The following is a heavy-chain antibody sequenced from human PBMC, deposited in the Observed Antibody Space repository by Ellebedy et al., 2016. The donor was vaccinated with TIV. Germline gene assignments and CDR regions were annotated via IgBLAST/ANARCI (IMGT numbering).Heavy chain of an antibody. Sequence: PGGSLRLSCAASGFTFSSYAMSWVRQAPGKGLEWVSAISGSGGSTYYADSVKGRFAISRDNSKNTLYLQMNSLRAEDTAVYYCAKVGQLRGSYYFDYWGQGTLVTVSS. CDR3: AKVGQLRGSYYFDY. D-gene: IGHD1-26*01. CDR2: ISGSGGST. V-gene: IGHV3-23*01. CDR1: GFTFSSYA. J-gene: IGHJ4*02.